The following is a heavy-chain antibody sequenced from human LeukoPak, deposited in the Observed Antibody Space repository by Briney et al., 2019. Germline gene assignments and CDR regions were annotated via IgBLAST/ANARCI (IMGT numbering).Heavy chain of an antibody. J-gene: IGHJ6*03. D-gene: IGHD3-10*01. CDR1: GGSISSGGYY. V-gene: IGHV4-31*01. CDR2: IYYSGTT. CDR3: ARTVPGAPKYYYYYMDV. Sequence: SQTLSLTCTVSGGSISSGGYYWSWIRQHPGKGLEWIGYIYYSGTTYYNPSLNSPVTISVDTYKNQFSMKLSSVTAADTAVYYCARTVPGAPKYYYYYMDVWGKGTTVTVSS.